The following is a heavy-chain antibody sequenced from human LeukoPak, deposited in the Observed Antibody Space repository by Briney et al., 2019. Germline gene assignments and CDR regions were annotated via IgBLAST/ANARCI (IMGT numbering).Heavy chain of an antibody. Sequence: GGSLRLSCAASGFTFSSYGMHWVRQAPGKGLEWVAFIRYDGSNKYYADSVKGRFTISRDNSKNTLYLQMNSLRAEDTAVYYCARDKPPYDSSGYYYYWGQGTLVTVSS. CDR2: IRYDGSNK. D-gene: IGHD3-22*01. CDR1: GFTFSSYG. CDR3: ARDKPPYDSSGYYYY. V-gene: IGHV3-30*02. J-gene: IGHJ4*02.